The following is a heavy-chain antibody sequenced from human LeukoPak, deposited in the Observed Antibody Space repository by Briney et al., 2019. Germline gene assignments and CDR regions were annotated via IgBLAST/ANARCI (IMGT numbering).Heavy chain of an antibody. CDR1: GGSVSSGSYY. CDR3: ARMNSIHDAFDI. CDR2: IYYSGTS. Sequence: SETLSLTCTVSGGSVSSGSYYWSWIRQLPGKGLEWIGYIYYSGTSKYKASLTSRVTISVDTSKNQFSLKLNSVTAADTAVYYCARMNSIHDAFDIWGQGTMVTVSS. D-gene: IGHD2/OR15-2a*01. J-gene: IGHJ3*02. V-gene: IGHV4-61*01.